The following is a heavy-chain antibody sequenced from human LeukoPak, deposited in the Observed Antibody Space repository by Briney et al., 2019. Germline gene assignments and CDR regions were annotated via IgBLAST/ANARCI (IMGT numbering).Heavy chain of an antibody. CDR2: ISGYGGTT. J-gene: IGHJ4*02. CDR1: GFTFSSYA. Sequence: GGSLRLSCAASGFTFSSYAMSWVRQAPGKGLEWVSGISGYGGTTYHADSVEGRFTISRDNSKNTLYLQMNSLRAEDTALYYCARAKGIAVADLWGQGTLVTVSS. D-gene: IGHD6-19*01. CDR3: ARAKGIAVADL. V-gene: IGHV3-23*01.